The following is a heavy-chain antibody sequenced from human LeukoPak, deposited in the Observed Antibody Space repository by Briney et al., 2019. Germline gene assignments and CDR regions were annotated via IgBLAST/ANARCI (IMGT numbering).Heavy chain of an antibody. CDR1: GGSISSYY. J-gene: IGHJ3*02. V-gene: IGHV4-59*01. CDR2: IYYSGST. CDR3: ARVTSSGYAFDI. D-gene: IGHD3-22*01. Sequence: PSETLSLTCTVSGGSISSYYWSWIRQPPGKGLEWIGYIYYSGSTNYNPSLKSRVTISVDTSKNQFSLKLSSVTAADTAVYYCARVTSSGYAFDIWGQRTMVTVSS.